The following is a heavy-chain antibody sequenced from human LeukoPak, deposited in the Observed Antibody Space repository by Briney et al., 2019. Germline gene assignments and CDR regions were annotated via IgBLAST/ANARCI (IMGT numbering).Heavy chain of an antibody. CDR3: ARAYQQWMSPGILSY. V-gene: IGHV5-51*01. Sequence: GESLKISCKGSGYTFINFWIVRVRQMPGKGLEWVGTIHPGDSETIYSPSFQGQVTTSADKSINTAYLQWSDLKASDTAIYYCARAYQQWMSPGILSYWGRGSLVTVSS. J-gene: IGHJ4*02. D-gene: IGHD6-19*01. CDR2: IHPGDSET. CDR1: GYTFINFW.